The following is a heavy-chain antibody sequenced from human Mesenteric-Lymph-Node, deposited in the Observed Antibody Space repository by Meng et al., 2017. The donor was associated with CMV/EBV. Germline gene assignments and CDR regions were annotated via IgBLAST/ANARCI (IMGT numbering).Heavy chain of an antibody. V-gene: IGHV3-13*01. CDR3: ARDVTRWDLRLGYYHAGMDV. D-gene: IGHD3-10*01. J-gene: IGHJ6*02. Sequence: GGSLRLSCAASGFTFSSYDMHWVRQPPGKGLEWVSRIGNAGDTFYASSVKGRFTISRENVKNSLYLQMDSLRVEDTAVYYCARDVTRWDLRLGYYHAGMDVWGQGTAVTVSS. CDR2: IGNAGDT. CDR1: GFTFSSYD.